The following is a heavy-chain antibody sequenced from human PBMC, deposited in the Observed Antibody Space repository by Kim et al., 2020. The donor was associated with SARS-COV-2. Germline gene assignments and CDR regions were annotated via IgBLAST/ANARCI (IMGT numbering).Heavy chain of an antibody. V-gene: IGHV4-31*03. CDR1: GGSISSGGYY. D-gene: IGHD4-17*01. CDR2: IYYSGST. J-gene: IGHJ4*02. CDR3: ARVWAIRSRGVDY. Sequence: SETLSLTCTVSGGSISSGGYYWSWIRQHPGKGLEWIGYIYYSGSTYYNPSLKSRVTISVDTSKNQFSLKLISVTAADTAVYYCARVWAIRSRGVDYWGQGTLVTVSS.